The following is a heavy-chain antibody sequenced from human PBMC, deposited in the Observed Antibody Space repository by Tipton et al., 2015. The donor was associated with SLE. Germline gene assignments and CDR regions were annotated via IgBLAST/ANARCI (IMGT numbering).Heavy chain of an antibody. V-gene: IGHV3-48*01. CDR3: AREYSYAFDV. Sequence: GSLGLSCAASGFTFSTYSMNWVRQAPGKGLEWISYITSISSSGNIKYADSVKGRFTISRDNAKNSLYLQMNSLRAEDTAVYYCAREYSYAFDVWGQGKMVTVSS. CDR1: GFTFSTYS. CDR2: ITSISSSGNI. D-gene: IGHD2-21*01. J-gene: IGHJ3*01.